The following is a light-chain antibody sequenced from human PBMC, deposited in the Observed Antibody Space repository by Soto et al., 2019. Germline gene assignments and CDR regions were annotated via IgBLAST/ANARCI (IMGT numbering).Light chain of an antibody. V-gene: IGKV1-5*03. CDR1: QSISSW. J-gene: IGKJ1*01. CDR2: KAS. CDR3: QQYNSYSVT. Sequence: DLPMTQSPSTLSASVGDRVTITCRASQSISSWLAWYQQKPGKAPKLLIYKASSLESGVPSRFSGSGSGTEFTLTISSLQPDDFATYYCQQYNSYSVTFGQGTKVEIK.